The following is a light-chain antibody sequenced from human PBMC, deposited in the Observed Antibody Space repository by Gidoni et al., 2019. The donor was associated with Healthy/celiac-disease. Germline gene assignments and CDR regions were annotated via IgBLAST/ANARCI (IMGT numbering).Light chain of an antibody. V-gene: IGLV3-25*03. Sequence: SYDLTQPRSVSVSLGQTARITCSGDALPKQYAYWYQQKPGQAPILVIYKDNERPSGIPERFSGSTSGTTVTLTISGVQAEDEADYYCQSADRSGSYVGFGGGTKLTVL. J-gene: IGLJ2*01. CDR1: ALPKQY. CDR2: KDN. CDR3: QSADRSGSYVG.